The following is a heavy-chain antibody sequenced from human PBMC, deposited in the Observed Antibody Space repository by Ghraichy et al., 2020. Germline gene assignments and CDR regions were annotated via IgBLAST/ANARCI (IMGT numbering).Heavy chain of an antibody. D-gene: IGHD4-17*01. CDR3: ARLGLDYGDPESVPFDY. J-gene: IGHJ4*02. V-gene: IGHV1-2*02. CDR1: GYTFTAYH. Sequence: ASVKVSCKASGYTFTAYHIHWVRQAPVQGLDWMGRINPNSGGTMYAQKFQGRVTMTRDTSTSTAYLEVSRVTVDDTAVYYCARLGLDYGDPESVPFDYWGQGALVTVFS. CDR2: INPNSGGT.